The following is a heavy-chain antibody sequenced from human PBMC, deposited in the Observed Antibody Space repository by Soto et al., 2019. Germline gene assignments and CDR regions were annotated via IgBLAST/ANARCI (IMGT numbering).Heavy chain of an antibody. CDR2: VYWDDDK. CDR1: GFSLNSRGVG. CDR3: VHRGPVDETGMGFDF. J-gene: IGHJ4*02. Sequence: QITLGESGPALVKPTQTLTLTCTFSGFSLNSRGVGVGWVRQPPGKALEWLAIVYWDDDKRYRPSLRSRLSIRKDTPQNQVVLTLTNTDPVDTATYYCVHRGPVDETGMGFDFCGQGSLVTVSS. V-gene: IGHV2-5*02. D-gene: IGHD3-9*01.